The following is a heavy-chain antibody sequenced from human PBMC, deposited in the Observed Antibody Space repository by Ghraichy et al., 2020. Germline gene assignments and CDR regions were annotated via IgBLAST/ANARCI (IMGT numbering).Heavy chain of an antibody. D-gene: IGHD6-13*01. CDR3: ARALGQQLGFDY. CDR2: IIPIFGTA. V-gene: IGHV1-69*13. J-gene: IGHJ4*02. Sequence: SVKVSCKASGGTFSSYAISWVRQAPGQGLEWMGGIIPIFGTANYAQKFQGRVTITADESTSTAYMELSSLRSEDTAVYYCARALGQQLGFDYWGQGTLVTVSS. CDR1: GGTFSSYA.